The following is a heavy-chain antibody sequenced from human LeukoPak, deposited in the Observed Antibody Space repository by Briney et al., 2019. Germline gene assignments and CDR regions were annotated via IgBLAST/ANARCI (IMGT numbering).Heavy chain of an antibody. J-gene: IGHJ6*02. CDR1: GFTFSSYA. Sequence: GGSLRLSCAASGFTFSSYAMSWVRQAPGKGLEWVSAISGSGGSTYYADSVKGRFTISRDNSKNTLYLQMNSLRAEDTAVYYCAKRCKWLRFWDYYYGMDVWGQGTTVTVS. V-gene: IGHV3-23*01. D-gene: IGHD5-12*01. CDR3: AKRCKWLRFWDYYYGMDV. CDR2: ISGSGGST.